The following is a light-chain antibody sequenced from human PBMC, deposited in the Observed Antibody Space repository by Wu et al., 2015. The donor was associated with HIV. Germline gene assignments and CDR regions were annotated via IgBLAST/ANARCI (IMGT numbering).Light chain of an antibody. CDR1: QSVSSY. Sequence: EIVLTQSPATLSLSPGERATLSCRASQSVSSYLAWYQQKPGQAPRLLIYDASNRATGIPARFSGSGSGKDFTLTISSLEPEDFAVYYCQQHANWPLTFGQGTRLDFK. CDR2: DAS. V-gene: IGKV3-11*01. CDR3: QQHANWPLT. J-gene: IGKJ5*01.